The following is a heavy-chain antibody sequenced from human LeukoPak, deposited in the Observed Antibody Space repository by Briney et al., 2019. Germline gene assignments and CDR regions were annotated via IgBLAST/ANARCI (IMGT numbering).Heavy chain of an antibody. J-gene: IGHJ4*02. Sequence: GGSLRLSCAASGFTFSSYWMSWVRQAPGKGLEWVANIKQDGSEKYYVDSVKGRFTISRDNAKSSLYLQMNSLRAEDTAVYYCARDLRLLWFGEPKSSFDYWGQGTLVTVSS. CDR2: IKQDGSEK. V-gene: IGHV3-7*03. CDR1: GFTFSSYW. D-gene: IGHD3-10*01. CDR3: ARDLRLLWFGEPKSSFDY.